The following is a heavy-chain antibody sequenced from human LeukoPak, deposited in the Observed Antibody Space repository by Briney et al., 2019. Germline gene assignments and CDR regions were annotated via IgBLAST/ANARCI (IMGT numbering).Heavy chain of an antibody. V-gene: IGHV4-34*01. CDR2: INHSGTT. Sequence: PSETLSLTCAVYGGSFSDHYWNWIRQPPGKGLEWIGEINHSGTTNYNASLKSRVTISVDTSKNHFSLKLNSMTAADTAVYYCARRIYYMDVWGKGTTVTVSS. CDR1: GGSFSDHY. CDR3: ARRIYYMDV. J-gene: IGHJ6*03.